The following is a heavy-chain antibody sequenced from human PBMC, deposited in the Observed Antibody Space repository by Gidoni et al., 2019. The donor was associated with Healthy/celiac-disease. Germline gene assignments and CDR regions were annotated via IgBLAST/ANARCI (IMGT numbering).Heavy chain of an antibody. Sequence: QVQLVESGGGVVQPVLSLSLSCAASGFTFSSYAMHGVPQAPGKGLEWGAVISNDRSNKYNADSVKGRFTISRDNSKNTLYLQMNSLRAEDTAVYYCARDGTVTPLDAREYYMDVWGKGTTVTVSS. J-gene: IGHJ6*03. CDR2: ISNDRSNK. CDR1: GFTFSSYA. D-gene: IGHD4-17*01. V-gene: IGHV3-30-3*01. CDR3: ARDGTVTPLDAREYYMDV.